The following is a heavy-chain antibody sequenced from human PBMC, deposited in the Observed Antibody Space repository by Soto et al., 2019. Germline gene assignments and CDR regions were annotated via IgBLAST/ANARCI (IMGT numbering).Heavy chain of an antibody. CDR1: GFTVSSNY. Sequence: EVQLVESGGGLVQPGGSLRLSCAASGFTVSSNYMSWVRQAPGKGLEWVSVIYSGGTTYYADSVKGRFTISRDNTKNTLYLQKNSLRAEDTAVYYCARGGSYGGNSEGEIDYWGQGTLVTVSS. J-gene: IGHJ4*02. D-gene: IGHD4-17*01. CDR3: ARGGSYGGNSEGEIDY. CDR2: IYSGGTT. V-gene: IGHV3-66*01.